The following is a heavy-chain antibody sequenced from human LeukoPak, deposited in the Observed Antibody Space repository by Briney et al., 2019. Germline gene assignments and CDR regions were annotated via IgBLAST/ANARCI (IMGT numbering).Heavy chain of an antibody. CDR3: AKSPAYCSNTICYFLSPENWFDP. J-gene: IGHJ5*02. CDR1: GFTFSSYS. D-gene: IGHD2-2*01. CDR2: INNSGGSA. Sequence: PAGSLRLSCAASGFTFSSYSMTWVRQVPGKGLEWVSTINNSGGSAYYADSVKGRFTISRDHSKSRLSLKMNSLRAEDTAIYYCAKSPAYCSNTICYFLSPENWFDPWGQGTLVTVSS. V-gene: IGHV3-23*01.